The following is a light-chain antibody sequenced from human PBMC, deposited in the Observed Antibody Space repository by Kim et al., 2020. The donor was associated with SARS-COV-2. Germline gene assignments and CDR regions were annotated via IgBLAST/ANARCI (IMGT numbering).Light chain of an antibody. V-gene: IGKV1-17*02. J-gene: IGKJ4*01. CDR3: LQHNSYPLT. CDR2: AAS. Sequence: ASIGDRVTITCRASQGIGNDLGWYQQKPGKAPKRLIYAASSLESGVPSGFSGSGSGTDFTLTINNLQPADFATYYCLQHNSYPLTFGRGTKVDIK. CDR1: QGIGND.